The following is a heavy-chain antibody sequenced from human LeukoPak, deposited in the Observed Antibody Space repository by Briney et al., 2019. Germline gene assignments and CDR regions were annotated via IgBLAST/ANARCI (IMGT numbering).Heavy chain of an antibody. CDR2: FSSSGAYI. D-gene: IGHD3-22*01. J-gene: IGHJ4*02. CDR1: GFPLSSYT. V-gene: IGHV3-21*01. Sequence: PGGSLRLSCAGPGFPLSSYTMNWVRQAPGEGVEWVSSFSSSGAYIYYSDSVKGRFTISRDNAKNSLYLQMNSLGAEDTAVYYCARALAFDSSGYSACPNWGEGTLVSVSS. CDR3: ARALAFDSSGYSACPN.